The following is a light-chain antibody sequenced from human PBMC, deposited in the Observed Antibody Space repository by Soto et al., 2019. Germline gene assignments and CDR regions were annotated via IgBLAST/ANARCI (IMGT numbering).Light chain of an antibody. CDR3: QQYNSPS. CDR2: DAS. V-gene: IGKV1-5*01. Sequence: DIQMTRFPCTLSASVGDSVTITCRASQSISSWLAWYQQKPAKAPKLLIYDASSLESGVPSTFSGIGSATEFTLAINSLQPDDFATYYCQQYNSPSFGQGTRWIS. J-gene: IGKJ1*01. CDR1: QSISSW.